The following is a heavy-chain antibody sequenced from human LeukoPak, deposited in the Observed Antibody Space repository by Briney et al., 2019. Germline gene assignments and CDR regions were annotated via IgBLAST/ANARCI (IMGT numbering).Heavy chain of an antibody. V-gene: IGHV3-23*01. Sequence: GGSLRLSCAASGFTFTDYVMNWVRQAPGKGLEWVSAITSSGGATYYADSVRGRFTISRDNSKNTLYLQMNSLRAEDTAVYYCAKDAVLRGSYYATTGWGQGTLVTASS. CDR2: ITSSGGAT. CDR1: GFTFTDYV. CDR3: AKDAVLRGSYYATTG. J-gene: IGHJ4*02. D-gene: IGHD1-26*01.